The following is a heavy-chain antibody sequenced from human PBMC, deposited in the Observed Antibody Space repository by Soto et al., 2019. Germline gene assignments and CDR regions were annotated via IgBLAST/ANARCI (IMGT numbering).Heavy chain of an antibody. CDR3: ARDPPQYVAVAGTS. V-gene: IGHV1-69*12. J-gene: IGHJ4*02. Sequence: QVQLVQSGAEVKKPGSSVKVSCKASGGTFSIYAISWVRQAPGQGLAWMGGIIPIFGTANYAQKFQGRVTSTADESTSTAYMELSSLRAEDTAVSYCARDPPQYVAVAGTSCGQGTLVTVSS. D-gene: IGHD6-19*01. CDR2: IIPIFGTA. CDR1: GGTFSIYA.